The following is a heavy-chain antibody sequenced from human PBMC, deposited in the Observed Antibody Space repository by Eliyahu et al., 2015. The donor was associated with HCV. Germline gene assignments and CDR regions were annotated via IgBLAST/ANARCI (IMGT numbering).Heavy chain of an antibody. Sequence: EVQLLESGGGLVQPGGSLRLSCAASGFTFSSYAMSWVRQAPGRGLEWVSAISGSGGSTYYADSVKGRFTISRDNSKNTLYLQMNSLRAEDTAVYYCAKCISPSTYYYGSGSYSDYYYYYGMDVWGQGTTVTVSS. CDR2: ISGSGGST. CDR1: GFTFSSYA. D-gene: IGHD3-10*01. CDR3: AKCISPSTYYYGSGSYSDYYYYYGMDV. V-gene: IGHV3-23*01. J-gene: IGHJ6*02.